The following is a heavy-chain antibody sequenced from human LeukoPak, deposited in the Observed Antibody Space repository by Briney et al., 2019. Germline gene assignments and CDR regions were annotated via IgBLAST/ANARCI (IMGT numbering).Heavy chain of an antibody. CDR3: AREGRLGTADAFDV. J-gene: IGHJ3*01. Sequence: GGSLGLSCAACGFTFNNYEMHWLRQTAGKGLEWVSANGIAGDTFYAGSVKGRFSISRDNGESSLFLQLNSPRSGDTAVYYCAREGRLGTADAFDVWGQGTMVTVSS. V-gene: IGHV3-13*01. CDR1: GFTFNNYE. CDR2: NGIAGDT. D-gene: IGHD1-14*01.